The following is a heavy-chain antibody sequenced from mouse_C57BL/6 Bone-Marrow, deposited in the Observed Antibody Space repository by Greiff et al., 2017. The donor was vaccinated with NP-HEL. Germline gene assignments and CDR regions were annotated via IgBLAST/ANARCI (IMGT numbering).Heavy chain of an antibody. CDR1: GFTFSSYA. D-gene: IGHD2-1*01. V-gene: IGHV5-4*03. J-gene: IGHJ1*03. CDR2: ISDGGSYT. Sequence: EVMLVESGGGLVKPGGSLKLSCAASGFTFSSYAMSWVRQTPEKRLEWVATISDGGSYTYYPDNVKGRFTISRDNAKNNLYLQMSHLKSEDTAMYYCARLLSWYFDVWGTGTTVTGSS. CDR3: ARLLSWYFDV.